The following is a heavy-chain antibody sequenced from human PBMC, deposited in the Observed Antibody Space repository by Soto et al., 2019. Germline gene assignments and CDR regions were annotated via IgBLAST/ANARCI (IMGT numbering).Heavy chain of an antibody. CDR3: ARGRYGDY. CDR2: ISAHNGNT. Sequence: QVHLVQSGAEVKKPGASVKVSCKGSGYAFTTYGITWVRQAPGQGLEWMGWISAHNGNTNYAQKLQGRVTVTRDTSTSTACMELRSLRSDDTAVYYCARGRYGDYWGQGALVKVSS. V-gene: IGHV1-18*01. CDR1: GYAFTTYG. D-gene: IGHD1-1*01. J-gene: IGHJ4*02.